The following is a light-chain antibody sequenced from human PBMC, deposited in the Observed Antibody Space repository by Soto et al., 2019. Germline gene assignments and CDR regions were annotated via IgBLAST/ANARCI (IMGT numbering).Light chain of an antibody. Sequence: DIVLPQSPSALSSSPRERATLSCSASQSVSSYLAWYQQKPGQAPRLLIYDASNRATGIPARFSGSGSGTDFTLTISSLEPEDFAVYYCQQRSNGPPITVGQGTRLEIK. CDR1: QSVSSY. CDR2: DAS. J-gene: IGKJ5*01. V-gene: IGKV3-11*01. CDR3: QQRSNGPPIT.